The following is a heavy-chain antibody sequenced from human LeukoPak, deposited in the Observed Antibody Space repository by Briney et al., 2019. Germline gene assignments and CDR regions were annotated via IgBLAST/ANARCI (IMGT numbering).Heavy chain of an antibody. V-gene: IGHV4-39*01. CDR1: GGSIISSNYY. CDR3: VTTLRFLPYRRFDY. J-gene: IGHJ4*02. CDR2: IYQSGSGTS. D-gene: IGHD3-3*01. Sequence: KPSETLSLTCSVSGGSIISSNYYWGWIRQPPGKGLEWIGSIYQSGSGTSYYNPSLKSRVTISGDTSKNQFSLRLSSVTAADTAVYYCVTTLRFLPYRRFDYWGQGTLVTVPS.